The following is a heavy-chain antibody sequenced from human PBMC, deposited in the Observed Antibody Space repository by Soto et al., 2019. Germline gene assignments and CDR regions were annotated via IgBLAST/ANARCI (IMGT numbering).Heavy chain of an antibody. D-gene: IGHD5-18*01. J-gene: IGHJ5*02. V-gene: IGHV4-31*03. CDR1: GGSISSGGYY. Sequence: QVQLQESGPGLVKPSQTLSLTCTVSGGSISSGGYYWSWIRQHPGKGLEWIGYIYYSGSTYYNPCLKSRVTISVDTSKNQFSLKLSSVTAADTAVYYCARGLLVTTFAWFDPWGQGTLVTVSS. CDR2: IYYSGST. CDR3: ARGLLVTTFAWFDP.